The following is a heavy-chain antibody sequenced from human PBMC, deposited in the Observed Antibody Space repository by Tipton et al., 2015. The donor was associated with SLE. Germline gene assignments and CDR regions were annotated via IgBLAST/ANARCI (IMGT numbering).Heavy chain of an antibody. D-gene: IGHD3-10*01. J-gene: IGHJ3*02. V-gene: IGHV3-21*01. CDR3: ARDRGLGAFDI. CDR2: ISSSSSYI. Sequence: SLRLSCAASGFTFSSSGMHWVRQAPGKGLEWVSSISSSSSYIYYADSVKGRFTISRDNAKNSLYLQMNSLRAEDTAVYYCARDRGLGAFDIWGQGTMVTVSS. CDR1: GFTFSSSG.